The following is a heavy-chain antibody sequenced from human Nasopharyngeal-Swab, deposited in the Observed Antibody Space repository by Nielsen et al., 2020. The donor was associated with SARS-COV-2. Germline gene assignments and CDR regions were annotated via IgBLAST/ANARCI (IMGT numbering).Heavy chain of an antibody. CDR1: GYTFRIYY. CDR3: ASEGSEVFGVVIYAFDI. J-gene: IGHJ3*02. Sequence: ASVKVSCKASGYTFRIYYMHWVRQAPGQGLEWMGLIDPSGGQTTYAQKFQGRVTMTEDTSTYTAYLELSSLRSEDTAVYYCASEGSEVFGVVIYAFDIWGPGTLVTVSS. V-gene: IGHV1-46*01. CDR2: IDPSGGQT. D-gene: IGHD3-3*01.